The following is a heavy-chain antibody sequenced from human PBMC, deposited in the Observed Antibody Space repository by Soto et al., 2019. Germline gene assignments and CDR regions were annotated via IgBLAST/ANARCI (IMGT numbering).Heavy chain of an antibody. J-gene: IGHJ4*02. D-gene: IGHD6-13*01. V-gene: IGHV3-43*01. Sequence: GGSRRRSWAASGFTFDYYTMHGVRQAPGKGLEWVSLISWDGGRTYYADSVNGRFTISRDNSKNSLYLQMNSLRTEDTALYYCAKEAAAGIDYWGQGTLVTVSS. CDR1: GFTFDYYT. CDR2: ISWDGGRT. CDR3: AKEAAAGIDY.